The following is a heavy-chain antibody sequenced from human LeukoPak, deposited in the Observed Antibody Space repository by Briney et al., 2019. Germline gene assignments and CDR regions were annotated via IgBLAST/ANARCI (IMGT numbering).Heavy chain of an antibody. J-gene: IGHJ4*02. CDR3: AGSSSWYYFDS. CDR1: GGSISSTSYY. V-gene: IGHV4-39*01. D-gene: IGHD6-13*01. CDR2: IYYSGST. Sequence: PSETLSLTCTVSGGSISSTSYYWGWIRQPPGKGLEWIGTIYYSGSTYYNPSLKSRVTISVDTSNHQFSLKLSSVTAADTAVYYCAGSSSWYYFDSWGQGTLVTVSS.